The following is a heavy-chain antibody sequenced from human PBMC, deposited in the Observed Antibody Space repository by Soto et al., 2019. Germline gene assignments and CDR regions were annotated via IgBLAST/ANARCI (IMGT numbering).Heavy chain of an antibody. CDR3: ARVRPYSSGWWHVGGFDP. Sequence: ASVKVSCKASGYTFTSYYMHWVRQAPGQGLEWMGIINPSGGSTSYAQKFQGRVTMTRDTSTSTVYMELSSLRSEDMAVYYCARVRPYSSGWWHVGGFDPWGQGTLVTVSS. J-gene: IGHJ5*02. CDR1: GYTFTSYY. D-gene: IGHD6-19*01. CDR2: INPSGGST. V-gene: IGHV1-46*01.